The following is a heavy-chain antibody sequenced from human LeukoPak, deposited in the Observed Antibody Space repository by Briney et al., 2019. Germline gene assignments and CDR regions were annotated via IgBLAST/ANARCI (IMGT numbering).Heavy chain of an antibody. J-gene: IGHJ6*03. CDR2: ISSSGSTI. CDR3: ARAGRFLEWLSSSYYYYYMDV. Sequence: GGSLRLSCAASGFTFSSYEMNWVRQAPGKGLEWVSYISSSGSTIYYADSVKGRFTTSRDNAKNSLYLQMNSLRAEDTAVYYCARAGRFLEWLSSSYYYYYMDVWGKGTTVTVSS. V-gene: IGHV3-48*03. D-gene: IGHD3-3*01. CDR1: GFTFSSYE.